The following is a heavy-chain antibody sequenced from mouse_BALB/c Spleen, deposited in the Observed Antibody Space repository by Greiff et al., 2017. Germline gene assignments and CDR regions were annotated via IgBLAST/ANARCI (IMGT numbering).Heavy chain of an antibody. CDR3: ARRLTGTGFDY. J-gene: IGHJ2*01. V-gene: IGHV1-4*02. CDR2: INPSSGYT. CDR1: GYTFTSYT. Sequence: VKLQESAAELARPGASVKMSCKASGYTFTSYTMHWVKQRPGPGLEWIGYINPSSGYTEYNQKFKDKTTLTADKSSSTAYMQLSSLTSEDSAVYYCARRLTGTGFDYWGQGTTLTVSS. D-gene: IGHD4-1*01.